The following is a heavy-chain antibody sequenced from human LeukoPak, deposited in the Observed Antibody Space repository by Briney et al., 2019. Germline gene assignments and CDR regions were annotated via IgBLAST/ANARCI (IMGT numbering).Heavy chain of an antibody. J-gene: IGHJ6*02. D-gene: IGHD2-21*02. CDR1: GGTFSSYA. CDR2: IIPIFGTA. Sequence: ASVKVSCKASGGTFSSYAISWVRQAPGQGLEWMGGIIPIFGTANYAQKFQGRVTITADESTSTAYMELSSLRSEDTAVYYCARDLVVVTALDVWGQGTTVTVSS. V-gene: IGHV1-69*13. CDR3: ARDLVVVTALDV.